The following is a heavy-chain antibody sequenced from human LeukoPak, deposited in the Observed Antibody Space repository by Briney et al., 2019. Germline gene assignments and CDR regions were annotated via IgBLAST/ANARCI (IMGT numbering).Heavy chain of an antibody. D-gene: IGHD1-26*01. V-gene: IGHV4-59*01. J-gene: IGHJ5*02. CDR3: ARDYRGSFDP. CDR1: GGSISTYY. CDR2: IYYSRST. Sequence: SETLSLTCTVSGGSISTYYWSWIRQPPGKGLEWIGYIYYSRSTNYNSSLKSRVTISVDTSKNQFSLKLSSVTAADTAVYYCARDYRGSFDPWGQGTLVTVSS.